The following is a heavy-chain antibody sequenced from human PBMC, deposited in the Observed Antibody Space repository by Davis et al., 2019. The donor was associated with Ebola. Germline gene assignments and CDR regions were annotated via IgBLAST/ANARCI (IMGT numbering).Heavy chain of an antibody. CDR2: LCLSGDT. CDR1: GFASSSYV. CDR3: AKDTSNVWFDV. Sequence: PGGSLRPSCPASGFASSSYVMSWVRRAPGKGLEWVSTLCLSGDTYYADSVKGRFTISRDTSKNTLHLQMNSLGVEDTAIYYCAKDTSNVWFDVWGQGTMVTVSS. V-gene: IGHV3-23*01. J-gene: IGHJ3*01. D-gene: IGHD6-19*01.